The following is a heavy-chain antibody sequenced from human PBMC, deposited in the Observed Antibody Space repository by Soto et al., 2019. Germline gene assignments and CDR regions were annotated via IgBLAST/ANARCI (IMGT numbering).Heavy chain of an antibody. V-gene: IGHV1-24*01. J-gene: IGHJ4*02. CDR1: GYTLTELS. D-gene: IGHD3-16*02. Sequence: ASVKVSCKVSGYTLTELSMHWVRQAPGKGLEWMGGFDPEDGETIYAQKFQGRVTMTEDTSTDTAYMELSSLRSEDTAVYYCATVVMITFGGVIAQSLELFDYRAQGTPVTGSS. CDR2: FDPEDGET. CDR3: ATVVMITFGGVIAQSLELFDY.